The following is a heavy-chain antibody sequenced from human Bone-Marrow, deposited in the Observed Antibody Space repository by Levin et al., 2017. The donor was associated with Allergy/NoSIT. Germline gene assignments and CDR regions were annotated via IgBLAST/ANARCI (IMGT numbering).Heavy chain of an antibody. CDR1: GFTFDDYA. D-gene: IGHD1-26*01. V-gene: IGHV3-9*01. J-gene: IGHJ3*02. CDR3: VKGTVGATQLAACDI. Sequence: PGGSLRLSCAASGFTFDDYAMHWVRQAPGKGLEWVSGISWNSASITYADSVKGRFTISRDNAKNSLDLQMTSLRSEDTAMYYCVKGTVGATQLAACDIWGQGTMVTVAS. CDR2: ISWNSASI.